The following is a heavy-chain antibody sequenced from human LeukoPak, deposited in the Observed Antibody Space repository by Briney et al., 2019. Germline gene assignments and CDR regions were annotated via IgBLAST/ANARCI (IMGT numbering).Heavy chain of an antibody. J-gene: IGHJ3*02. CDR2: IIPILGIA. V-gene: IGHV1-69*04. Sequence: SVKVSCKASGGTFSSYAISWVRQAPGQGLEWMGRIIPILGIANYAQKFQGRVTITADKSTSTAYMELSSLRSEDTAVYYCARDRQWELPDDAFDIWGQGTMVTVSS. D-gene: IGHD1-26*01. CDR3: ARDRQWELPDDAFDI. CDR1: GGTFSSYA.